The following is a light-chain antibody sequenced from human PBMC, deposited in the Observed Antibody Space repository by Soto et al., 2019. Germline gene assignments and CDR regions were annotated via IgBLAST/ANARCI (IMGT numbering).Light chain of an antibody. CDR3: QQRSNWPTIT. CDR1: QSVSSY. V-gene: IGKV3-11*01. CDR2: DAS. J-gene: IGKJ5*01. Sequence: EIVLTQSPATLSLSPGERATLSCRASQSVSSYLAWYQLKPGQAPRLLIYDASNRATGIPARFSGSGSGTDFTLTISSLEPEDFAVYYCQQRSNWPTITFGQGTRLVIK.